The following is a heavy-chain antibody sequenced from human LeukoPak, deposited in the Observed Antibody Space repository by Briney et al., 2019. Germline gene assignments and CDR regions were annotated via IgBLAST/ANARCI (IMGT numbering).Heavy chain of an antibody. Sequence: PSETLSLTCAVYGGSFIGFHWNWIRQPPGKGLEWIGDINHSGSTNYNPSLTSRVTISVDPSKNQFSLKLSSVTAADTAVYYCARAIRVAIFDYWGQGTLVTVSS. V-gene: IGHV4-34*01. CDR3: ARAIRVAIFDY. CDR1: GGSFIGFH. J-gene: IGHJ4*02. CDR2: INHSGST. D-gene: IGHD2-21*01.